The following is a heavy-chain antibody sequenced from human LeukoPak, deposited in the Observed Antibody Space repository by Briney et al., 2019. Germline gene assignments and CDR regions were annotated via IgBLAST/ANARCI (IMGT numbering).Heavy chain of an antibody. J-gene: IGHJ4*02. Sequence: GGSLRLSCAASGFTFDDYGMSWVRQAPGKGLEWVSGINWNGGSTGYADSVKGRFTISRDNAKNSLYLQMNSLRAEDTGLYYCAREGRYSYGFYVLDYWGQGTLVTVSS. CDR2: INWNGGST. CDR3: AREGRYSYGFYVLDY. V-gene: IGHV3-20*04. D-gene: IGHD5-18*01. CDR1: GFTFDDYG.